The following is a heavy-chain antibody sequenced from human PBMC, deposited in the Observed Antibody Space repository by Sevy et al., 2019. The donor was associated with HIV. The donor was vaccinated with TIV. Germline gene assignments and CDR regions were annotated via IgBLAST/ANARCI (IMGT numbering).Heavy chain of an antibody. D-gene: IGHD1-26*01. J-gene: IGHJ4*02. CDR3: ARDDGTYHFDY. CDR1: GFTFSKYW. CDR2: IKKDGGQK. V-gene: IGHV3-7*01. Sequence: GGSLRLSCAASGFTFSKYWMGWDRQAPGKGLEWVANIKKDGGQKYYVDSVKGRFTISRDNAKNSLYLQMNSLRAEDTAVYFCARDDGTYHFDYWGQGTLVTVSS.